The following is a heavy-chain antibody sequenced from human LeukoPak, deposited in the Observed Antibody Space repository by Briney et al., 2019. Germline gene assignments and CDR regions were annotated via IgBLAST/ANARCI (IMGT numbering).Heavy chain of an antibody. V-gene: IGHV3-64*01. CDR1: GFTFSSYG. D-gene: IGHD2-8*01. J-gene: IGHJ3*02. CDR3: ARVATNDRRNAFDI. CDR2: ITNNGGLT. Sequence: GGSLRLSCAASGFTFSSYGMHWVRQAPGKGLEFVSAITNNGGLTYYANSVKGRFTISRDNPKNTLYLQMGSLRAEDMAVYYCARVATNDRRNAFDIWGQGTMVTVSS.